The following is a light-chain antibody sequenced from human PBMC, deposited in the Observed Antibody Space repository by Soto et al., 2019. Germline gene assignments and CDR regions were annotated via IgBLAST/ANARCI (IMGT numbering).Light chain of an antibody. CDR3: QQYNNWPPT. CDR2: GAS. CDR1: QSVSGN. Sequence: EIVMTQSPATLSVSPGERATLSCRASQSVSGNLAWYQQKPGQAPRLLIYGASTRATGIPARFSGSGSGSEFTLTISSLQSADFAVYYCQQYNNWPPTFGQGTKVEIK. V-gene: IGKV3D-15*01. J-gene: IGKJ1*01.